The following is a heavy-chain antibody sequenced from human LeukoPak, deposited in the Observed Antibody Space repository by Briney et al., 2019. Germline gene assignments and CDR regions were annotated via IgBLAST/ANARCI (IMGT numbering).Heavy chain of an antibody. J-gene: IGHJ4*02. CDR3: ARDGGDITYYYGSGSLDY. D-gene: IGHD3-10*01. V-gene: IGHV4-59*12. CDR1: GGSISSYY. CDR2: IYYSGST. Sequence: SETLSLTCTVSGGSISSYYWSWIRQPPGKGLEWIGYIYYSGSTNYNPSLKSRVTISVDTSKNQFSLKLSSVTAADTAVYYCARDGGDITYYYGSGSLDYWGQGTLVTVSS.